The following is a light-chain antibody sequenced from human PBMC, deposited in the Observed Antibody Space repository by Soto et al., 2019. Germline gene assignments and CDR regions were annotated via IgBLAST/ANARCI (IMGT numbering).Light chain of an antibody. Sequence: EIVLTQSPGTLSLSPGERATLSCRASQSVSSSYLAWYQQKPGQAPRLLIYGASSRATGIPDRFSGSGSGTDFTLTSSRLEREDFAVYYCQQYGSSPGYTFGQGTKLEIK. CDR1: QSVSSSY. J-gene: IGKJ2*01. CDR3: QQYGSSPGYT. V-gene: IGKV3-20*01. CDR2: GAS.